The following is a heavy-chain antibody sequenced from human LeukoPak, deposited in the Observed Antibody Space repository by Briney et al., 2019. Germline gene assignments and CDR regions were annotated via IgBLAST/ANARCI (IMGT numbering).Heavy chain of an antibody. J-gene: IGHJ5*02. D-gene: IGHD1-1*01. Sequence: PGGSLRLSCAASGFTFSSYAMSWVRQAPGKGLEWVAVISYDGSNKYYADSVKGRFTISRDNSKNTLYLQMNSLRAEDTAVYYCAKDRPTGTPGFNWFDPWGQGTLVTVSS. V-gene: IGHV3-30*18. CDR2: ISYDGSNK. CDR3: AKDRPTGTPGFNWFDP. CDR1: GFTFSSYA.